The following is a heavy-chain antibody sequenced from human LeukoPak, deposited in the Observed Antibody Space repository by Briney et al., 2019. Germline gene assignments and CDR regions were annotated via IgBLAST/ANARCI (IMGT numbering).Heavy chain of an antibody. Sequence: GGSLRLSCEGFGFRFSHYGMNWVRQAPGKGLVWVSRIKSDGSTIYADSVKGRFTISRDSAKNTLYLQMNSLRAEDTAMYYCARDRASGWSRGIDYWGQGTLVTVSS. V-gene: IGHV3-74*01. CDR3: ARDRASGWSRGIDY. D-gene: IGHD6-19*01. CDR1: GFRFSHYG. J-gene: IGHJ4*02. CDR2: IKSDGST.